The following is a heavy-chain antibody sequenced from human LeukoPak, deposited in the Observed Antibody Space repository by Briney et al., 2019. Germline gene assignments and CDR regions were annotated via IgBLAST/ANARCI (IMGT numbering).Heavy chain of an antibody. D-gene: IGHD3-10*01. Sequence: GGSLRLSCAASGFTFSSYGMHWVRQAPGKGLEWVAVIWYDGSNKYYADSVKGRFTISRDNSKNTLYLQMNSLRAEDTAVYYCARDWATYYYGSGSLDYWGQGTLVTVSS. CDR1: GFTFSSYG. CDR3: ARDWATYYYGSGSLDY. J-gene: IGHJ4*02. CDR2: IWYDGSNK. V-gene: IGHV3-33*01.